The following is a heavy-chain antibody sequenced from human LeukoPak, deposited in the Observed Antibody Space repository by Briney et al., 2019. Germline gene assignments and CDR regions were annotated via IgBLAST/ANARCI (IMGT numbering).Heavy chain of an antibody. D-gene: IGHD6-6*01. CDR1: GFTFSNYA. V-gene: IGHV3-23*01. CDR2: ITGGGSDT. Sequence: GGSLRLSCAASGFTFSNYAMAWVRQAPGKGLEWVSAITGGGSDTFHADSVKGRFTISRDNSENTLYVQMNSLRAEDTATYYCAKGGSSSRPYHFDYWGQGTLVTVSS. J-gene: IGHJ4*02. CDR3: AKGGSSSRPYHFDY.